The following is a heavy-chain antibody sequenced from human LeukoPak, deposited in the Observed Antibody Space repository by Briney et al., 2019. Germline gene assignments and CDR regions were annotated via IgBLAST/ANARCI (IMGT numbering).Heavy chain of an antibody. Sequence: VSVKVSYKPSGYTFTSYYMHWVRQAPGQGLEGMGIINPSGGSTSHAQKFQGRVTMTRDTSTSTVYMELSSLRSEDTAVYYCAREEAAGQYYYYYYYMDVWGKGTTVTVSS. CDR2: INPSGGST. J-gene: IGHJ6*03. D-gene: IGHD6-13*01. CDR3: AREEAAGQYYYYYYYMDV. CDR1: GYTFTSYY. V-gene: IGHV1-46*01.